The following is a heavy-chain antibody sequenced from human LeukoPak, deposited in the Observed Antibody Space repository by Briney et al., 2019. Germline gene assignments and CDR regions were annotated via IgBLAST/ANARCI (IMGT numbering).Heavy chain of an antibody. Sequence: GGSLRLSCAASGFTFSSYSMNWVRQAPGKGLEWVSSISSSSSYIYYADSVKGRFTISRDNAKNSLYLQMNSLRAEDTAAYYCARDFVAAAGTEGFDYWGQGTLVTVSS. CDR2: ISSSSSYI. D-gene: IGHD6-13*01. CDR3: ARDFVAAAGTEGFDY. J-gene: IGHJ4*02. CDR1: GFTFSSYS. V-gene: IGHV3-21*01.